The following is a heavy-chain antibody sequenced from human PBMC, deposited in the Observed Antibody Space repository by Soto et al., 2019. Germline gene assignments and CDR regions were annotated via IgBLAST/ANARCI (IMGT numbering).Heavy chain of an antibody. CDR2: IKQDGSEK. V-gene: IGHV3-7*03. D-gene: IGHD6-13*01. Sequence: GGSLRLSCAASGFTFSSYWMSWVRQAPGKGLEWVANIKQDGSEKYYVDSVKGRFTISRDNAKNSLYLQMNSLRAEDTAVYYCARGVHSSSWYRSYYYGMDVWGQGTTVTVSS. CDR1: GFTFSSYW. J-gene: IGHJ6*02. CDR3: ARGVHSSSWYRSYYYGMDV.